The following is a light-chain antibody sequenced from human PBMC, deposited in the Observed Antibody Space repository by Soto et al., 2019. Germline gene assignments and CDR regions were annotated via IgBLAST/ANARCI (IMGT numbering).Light chain of an antibody. J-gene: IGKJ1*01. CDR2: KAS. CDR3: QKYNSPPRT. Sequence: DIQMTQSPSTLSASVGDRVTITCRASQSISSWVAWYQQKPGKAPKLLIYKASSLESGVPPRFSGSGSGTDFSLTISSLQPEDVATYFCQKYNSPPRTFGQGTKVDIK. CDR1: QSISSW. V-gene: IGKV1-5*03.